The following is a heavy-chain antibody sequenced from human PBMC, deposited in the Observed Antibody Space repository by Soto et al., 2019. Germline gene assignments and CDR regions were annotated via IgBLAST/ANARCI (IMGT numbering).Heavy chain of an antibody. D-gene: IGHD2-8*01. CDR1: GGSVSNSNYY. CDR3: VGQRTSVLSQAYFDY. Sequence: SETLWLTCTVSGGSVSNSNYYWGWMRQSPGKDLEWFGSVYYRGRSYSKSSAKSRITTSVDTSKKQFPRNLNSVTASDTAVYFCVGQRTSVLSQAYFDYWGPGALVTVSS. CDR2: VYYRGRS. J-gene: IGHJ4*02. V-gene: IGHV4-39*01.